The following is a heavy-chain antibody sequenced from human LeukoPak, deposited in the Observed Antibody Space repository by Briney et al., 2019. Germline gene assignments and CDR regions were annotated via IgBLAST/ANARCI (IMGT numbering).Heavy chain of an antibody. CDR1: GGSISRSSYY. CDR2: FYSKGNT. J-gene: IGHJ4*02. V-gene: IGHV4-39*01. Sequence: SETLSLTCAVSGGSISRSSYYWGWIRQPPGKGLEWIGSFYSKGNTYYNPSLKSPVTISVDTSKNQFSLKVSSVTAADTAVYYCARSLLAFDYWGQGTLVTVSS. D-gene: IGHD2-8*02. CDR3: ARSLLAFDY.